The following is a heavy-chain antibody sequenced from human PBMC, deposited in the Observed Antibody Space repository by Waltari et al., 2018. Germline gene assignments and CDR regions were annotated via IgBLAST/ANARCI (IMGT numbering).Heavy chain of an antibody. CDR2: IYYSGST. V-gene: IGHV4-30-4*08. CDR3: ARSGGFDYSNRFDAFDI. Sequence: QVQLQESGPGLVKPSQTLSLTCTVPGGSISSGDYYWSWIRPPPGKGLEWIGYIYYSGSTYYNPSLKSRVTISVDTSKNQFSLKLSSVTAADTAVYYCARSGGFDYSNRFDAFDIWGQGTMVTVSS. D-gene: IGHD4-4*01. J-gene: IGHJ3*02. CDR1: GGSISSGDYY.